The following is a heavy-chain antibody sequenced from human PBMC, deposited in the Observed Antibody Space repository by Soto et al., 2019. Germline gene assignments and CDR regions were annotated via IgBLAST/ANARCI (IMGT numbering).Heavy chain of an antibody. CDR2: IIPIFGTA. J-gene: IGHJ3*01. D-gene: IGHD2-15*01. Sequence: GASVKVSCKASGGTFSSYAISWVRQAPGQGLEWMGGIIPIFGTANYAQKFQGRVTITADESTSTAYMELSGLTSEDTAVYYCARYPYTSYFSDGSCSYDAFDFWGQGTVVTV. CDR1: GGTFSSYA. CDR3: ARYPYTSYFSDGSCSYDAFDF. V-gene: IGHV1-69*13.